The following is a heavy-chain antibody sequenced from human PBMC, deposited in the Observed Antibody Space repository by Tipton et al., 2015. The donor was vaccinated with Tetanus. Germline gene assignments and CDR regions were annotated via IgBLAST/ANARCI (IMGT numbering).Heavy chain of an antibody. D-gene: IGHD1-26*01. CDR3: AREGMCYSGSSD. CDR2: IYYSGST. Sequence: TLSLTCTVSGGSVSSGSYYWSWIRQPPGKGLEWIGYIYYSGSTNYNPSLKSRVTISVDTSKNQFSLKLSSVTAADTAVYYCAREGMCYSGSSDWAQGPLVTFSS. V-gene: IGHV4-61*01. CDR1: GGSVSSGSYY. J-gene: IGHJ4*02.